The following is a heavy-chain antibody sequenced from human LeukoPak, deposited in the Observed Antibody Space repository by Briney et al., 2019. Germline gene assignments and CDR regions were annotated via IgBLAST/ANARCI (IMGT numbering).Heavy chain of an antibody. CDR3: AKIAFKQQLVEYFDY. Sequence: QPGGSLRLSCAASGFIFSNYGMHWVRQAPGKGLEWVAVVWYDGSNKYYADSVKGRFTISRDNSKNTLYLQMNSLRAEDTAVYYCAKIAFKQQLVEYFDYWGQGTLVTVSS. CDR1: GFIFSNYG. J-gene: IGHJ4*02. CDR2: VWYDGSNK. V-gene: IGHV3-33*06. D-gene: IGHD6-13*01.